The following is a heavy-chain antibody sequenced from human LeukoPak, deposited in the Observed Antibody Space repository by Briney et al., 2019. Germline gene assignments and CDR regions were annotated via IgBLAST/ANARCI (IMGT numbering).Heavy chain of an antibody. CDR1: GYTFSSYA. CDR3: ARNYLRNFRGVNY. D-gene: IGHD3-10*01. V-gene: IGHV1-18*01. CDR2: INVYNGNR. Sequence: ASVKVSCKASGYTFSSYAISWVRQAPGQGLEWMGWINVYNGNRNYAQNLQDRVTMTTDTSTSTAYMGLRSLRSDDTAVYYCARNYLRNFRGVNYWGQGTLVTVSS. J-gene: IGHJ4*02.